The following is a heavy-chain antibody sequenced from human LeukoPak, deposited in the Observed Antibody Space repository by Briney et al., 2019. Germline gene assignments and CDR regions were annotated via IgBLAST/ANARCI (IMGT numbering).Heavy chain of an antibody. CDR2: IYYSGST. Sequence: PSETLSLTCTVSRGSISSYYWSWIRQPPGKGLEWIGYIYYSGSTNYNPSLKSRVTISVDTSKNQFSLKLSSVTAADTAVYYCASFRRDGYNHFDYWGQGTLVTVSS. CDR1: RGSISSYY. J-gene: IGHJ4*02. CDR3: ASFRRDGYNHFDY. V-gene: IGHV4-59*01. D-gene: IGHD5-24*01.